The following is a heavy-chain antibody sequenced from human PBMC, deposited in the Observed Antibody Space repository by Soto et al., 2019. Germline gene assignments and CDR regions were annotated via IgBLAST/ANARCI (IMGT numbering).Heavy chain of an antibody. CDR1: GGSISSGGYY. CDR2: IYYSGST. D-gene: IGHD3-9*01. Sequence: QVQLQESGPGLVKPSQTLSLTCTVSGGSISSGGYYWSWIRQHPGKGLEWIGYIYYSGSTYYNPSLKSRVTXXVXTXKNQFSLKLSSVTAADTAVYYCARGPRYHPHTWFDPWGQGTLVTVSS. V-gene: IGHV4-31*03. J-gene: IGHJ5*02. CDR3: ARGPRYHPHTWFDP.